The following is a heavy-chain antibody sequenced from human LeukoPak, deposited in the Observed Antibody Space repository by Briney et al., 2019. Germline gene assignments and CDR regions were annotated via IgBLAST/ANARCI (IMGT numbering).Heavy chain of an antibody. CDR1: GYSISSGYY. CDR3: ARVIAARPRYYFDY. D-gene: IGHD6-6*01. Sequence: SETLSLTCTVSGYSISSGYYWGWIRQPPGKGLEWIGYIYHSGSTYYNPSLKSRVTISVDRSKNQFSLKLSSVTAADTAVYYCARVIAARPRYYFDYWGQGTLVTVSS. CDR2: IYHSGST. J-gene: IGHJ4*02. V-gene: IGHV4-38-2*02.